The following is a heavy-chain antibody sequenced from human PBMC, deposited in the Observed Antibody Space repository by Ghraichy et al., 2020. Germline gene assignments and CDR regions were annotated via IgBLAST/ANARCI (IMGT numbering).Heavy chain of an antibody. CDR1: GGSISSYY. Sequence: GSLRLSCTVSGGSISSYYWSWIRQPPGKGLEWIGYIYYSGSTNYNPSLKSRVTISVDTSKNQFSLKLSSVTAADTAVYYCARVHRLRAFDYWGQGTLVTVSS. V-gene: IGHV4-59*01. J-gene: IGHJ4*02. CDR3: ARVHRLRAFDY. D-gene: IGHD3-16*01. CDR2: IYYSGST.